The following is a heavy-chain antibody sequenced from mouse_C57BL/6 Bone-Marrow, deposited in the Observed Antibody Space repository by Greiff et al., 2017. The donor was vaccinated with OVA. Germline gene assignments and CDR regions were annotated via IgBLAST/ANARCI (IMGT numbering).Heavy chain of an antibody. J-gene: IGHJ2*01. CDR2: ISYDGSN. Sequence: EVQLKESGPGLVKPSQSLSLTCSVTGYSITSGYYWNWIRQFPGNKLEWMGYISYDGSNNYNPSLKNRISITRDTSKNQFFLKLNSVTTEDTATYYCARAGSWGQGTTLTVSS. V-gene: IGHV3-6*01. CDR3: ARAGS. D-gene: IGHD4-1*01. CDR1: GYSITSGYY.